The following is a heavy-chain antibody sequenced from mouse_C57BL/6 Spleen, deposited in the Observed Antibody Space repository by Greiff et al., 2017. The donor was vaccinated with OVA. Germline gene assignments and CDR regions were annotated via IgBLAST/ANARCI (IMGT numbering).Heavy chain of an antibody. J-gene: IGHJ3*01. CDR1: GYTFTDYY. Sequence: VQLQQSGPELVKPGASVKISCKASGYTFTDYYMNWVKQSHGKSLEWIGDINPNNGGTSYNQKFKGKATLTVDKSSSTAYMELRSLTSEDSAVYYCARGGPYSNYLAWFAYWGQGTLVTVSA. V-gene: IGHV1-26*01. D-gene: IGHD2-5*01. CDR2: INPNNGGT. CDR3: ARGGPYSNYLAWFAY.